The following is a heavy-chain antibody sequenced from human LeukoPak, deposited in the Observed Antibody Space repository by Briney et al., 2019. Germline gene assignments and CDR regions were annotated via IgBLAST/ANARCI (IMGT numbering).Heavy chain of an antibody. Sequence: GGSLRLSCAASGFTFSSYGMHWVRQASGKGLEWVAVISYDGSNKYYADSVKGRFTISRDNSKNTLYLQMNSLRAEDTAVYYCAKDVAAVAGLFDYWGQGTLVTVSS. CDR3: AKDVAAVAGLFDY. V-gene: IGHV3-30*18. CDR1: GFTFSSYG. D-gene: IGHD6-19*01. J-gene: IGHJ4*02. CDR2: ISYDGSNK.